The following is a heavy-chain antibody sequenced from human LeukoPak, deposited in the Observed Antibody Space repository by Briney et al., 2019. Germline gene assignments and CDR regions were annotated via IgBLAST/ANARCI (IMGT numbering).Heavy chain of an antibody. V-gene: IGHV1-18*01. CDR1: GYTFTSYG. CDR3: ARDLGDIVVVPAAISLP. D-gene: IGHD2-2*01. J-gene: IGHJ5*02. Sequence: GASVKVSCKASGYTFTSYGITWVRQAPGQGLEWMGWISAYNGNTNYAQKFQGRVTMTTDTSTSTAYMELRSLRSDDAAVYYCARDLGDIVVVPAAISLPWGQGTLVTVSS. CDR2: ISAYNGNT.